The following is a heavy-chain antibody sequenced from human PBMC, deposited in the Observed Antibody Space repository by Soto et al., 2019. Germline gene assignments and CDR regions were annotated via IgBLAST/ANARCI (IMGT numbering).Heavy chain of an antibody. CDR3: ARDIESVTAKHFFYYYAMDV. CDR2: VSANNGHT. CDR1: GFTFSNYG. J-gene: IGHJ6*02. V-gene: IGHV1-18*01. D-gene: IGHD2-8*01. Sequence: ASVKVSCKASGFTFSNYGRNWVRQAPGQGLEWMGWVSANNGHTNYAQNLQGRVSMTTDTSTSTAYMELRGLTFDDTAVYYCARDIESVTAKHFFYYYAMDVWGQGTTVTVSS.